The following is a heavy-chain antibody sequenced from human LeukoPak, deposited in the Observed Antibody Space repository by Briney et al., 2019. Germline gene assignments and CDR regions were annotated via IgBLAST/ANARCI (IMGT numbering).Heavy chain of an antibody. CDR2: IYYSGST. V-gene: IGHV4-30-4*08. Sequence: PSETLSLTCTVSGGSISSGDYYWSWIRQPPGKGLEWIGYIYYSGSTYYNPSLKSRVTISVDTSKNQFSLKLSSVTAADTAVYYCARLVTEAPKLLLVAALLFDSWGQGTLVTVSS. D-gene: IGHD2-15*01. CDR1: GGSISSGDYY. J-gene: IGHJ4*02. CDR3: ARLVTEAPKLLLVAALLFDS.